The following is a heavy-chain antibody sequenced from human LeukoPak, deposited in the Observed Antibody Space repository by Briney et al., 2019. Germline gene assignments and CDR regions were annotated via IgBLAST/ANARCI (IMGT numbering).Heavy chain of an antibody. V-gene: IGHV4-31*11. CDR2: IYYSGST. CDR3: ARGYYYDTPDDAFDI. Sequence: SETLSLTCAVYGGSFSGYYWSWIRQHPGKGLEWIGYIYYSGSTYYNPSLKSRVTISVDTSKNQFSLKLSSVTAADTAVYYCARGYYYDTPDDAFDIWGQGTMVTVSS. CDR1: GGSFSGYY. D-gene: IGHD3-22*01. J-gene: IGHJ3*02.